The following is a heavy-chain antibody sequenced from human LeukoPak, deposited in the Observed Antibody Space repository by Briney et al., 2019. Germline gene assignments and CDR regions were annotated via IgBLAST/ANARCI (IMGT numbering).Heavy chain of an antibody. CDR3: ARGRYSGYDWLYYYYYYYMDV. CDR2: IIPIFGTA. J-gene: IGHJ6*03. Sequence: ASVKVSCKASGGTFSSYAISWVRQAPGQGLEWMGGIIPIFGTANYAQKFQGRVTITADKSTSTAYMELSSLRSEDTAVYYCARGRYSGYDWLYYYYYYYMDVWGKGTTVTVSS. V-gene: IGHV1-69*06. D-gene: IGHD5-12*01. CDR1: GGTFSSYA.